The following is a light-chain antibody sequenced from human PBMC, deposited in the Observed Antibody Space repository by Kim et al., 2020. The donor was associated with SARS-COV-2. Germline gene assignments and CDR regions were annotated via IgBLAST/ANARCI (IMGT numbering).Light chain of an antibody. J-gene: IGKJ1*01. CDR2: AAS. CDR3: QQTYNTPWT. V-gene: IGKV1-39*01. CDR1: QTISNY. Sequence: ASVGDLVTITCRTSQTISNYLNWYQMKPGKAPNLLIYAASSLQGGVPSRFSGGGSGTDFTLTISGLHPEDFATYFCQQTYNTPWTFGQGTKVDIK.